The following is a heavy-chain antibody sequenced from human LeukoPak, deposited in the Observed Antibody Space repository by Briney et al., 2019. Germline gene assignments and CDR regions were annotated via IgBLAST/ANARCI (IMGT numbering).Heavy chain of an antibody. D-gene: IGHD1-26*01. V-gene: IGHV1-3*01. J-gene: IGHJ4*02. CDR3: ARVRRDHSGSYFDY. Sequence: KFQGRVTITRDTSASTAYMELSSLRSEDTAVYYCARVRRDHSGSYFDYWGQGTLVTVSS.